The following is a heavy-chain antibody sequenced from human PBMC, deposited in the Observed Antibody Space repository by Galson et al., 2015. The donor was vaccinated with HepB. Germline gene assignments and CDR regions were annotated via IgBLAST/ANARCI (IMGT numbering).Heavy chain of an antibody. V-gene: IGHV1-18*01. CDR2: ISTYSGNT. CDR1: GYAFSSNG. Sequence: SVKVSCKASGYAFSSNGISWVRQAPGQGLEWMGWISTYSGNTNYAQKFQGRVTMNTDTSTSTAYMELRSLRSEDTAVYYCARDWREIAVAGYYYGMDVWGQGTTVTVSS. D-gene: IGHD6-19*01. J-gene: IGHJ6*02. CDR3: ARDWREIAVAGYYYGMDV.